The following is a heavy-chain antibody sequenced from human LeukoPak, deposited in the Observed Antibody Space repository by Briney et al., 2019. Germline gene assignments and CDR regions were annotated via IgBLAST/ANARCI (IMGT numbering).Heavy chain of an antibody. J-gene: IGHJ6*02. CDR2: IYSSGST. CDR1: GGSISNYY. V-gene: IGHV4-4*07. CDR3: ARLSVVPAATADYYYYGMDV. Sequence: SETLSLTCTVSGGSISNYYWSWIRQPAGKGLEWIGRIYSSGSTNYNPSLKSRVTISVDTSKNQFSLKLSSVTAADTAVYYCARLSVVPAATADYYYYGMDVWGQGTTVTVSS. D-gene: IGHD2-2*01.